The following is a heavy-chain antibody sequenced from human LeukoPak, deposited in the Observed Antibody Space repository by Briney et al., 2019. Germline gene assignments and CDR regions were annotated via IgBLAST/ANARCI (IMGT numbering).Heavy chain of an antibody. Sequence: ASVTVSCKASGYTFTGYYMHWVRQAPGQGLEWMGWINPNSGGTNYAQKFQGWVTMTRDTSISTAYMELSRLRSDDTAVYYCARDMHYDSSGYDAFDIWGQGTMVTVSS. CDR1: GYTFTGYY. CDR2: INPNSGGT. D-gene: IGHD3-22*01. V-gene: IGHV1-2*04. J-gene: IGHJ3*02. CDR3: ARDMHYDSSGYDAFDI.